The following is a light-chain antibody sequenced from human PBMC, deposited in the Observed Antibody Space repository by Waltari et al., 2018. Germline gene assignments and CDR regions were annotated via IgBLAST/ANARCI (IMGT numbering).Light chain of an antibody. CDR3: QQSYSTPRT. V-gene: IGKV1-39*01. J-gene: IGKJ1*01. Sequence: DIQMTQSPFSLSASVGDRVSMTCRASQTIVNFLNCYHHKPGTAPKLLVFGASSLQCWVPSRFSGRGSDTDFTLTISSLQPDDVATYFGQQSYSTPRTFGKGTKVEI. CDR1: QTIVNF. CDR2: GAS.